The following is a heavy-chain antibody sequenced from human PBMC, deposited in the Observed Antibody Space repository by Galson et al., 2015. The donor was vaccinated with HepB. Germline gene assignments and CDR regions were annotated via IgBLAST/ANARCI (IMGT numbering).Heavy chain of an antibody. D-gene: IGHD3-3*01. Sequence: LSLTCTVSGGSITTYYWSWIRQPPGKGLEWIGYIYYSGSTNYNPSLKSRVTISVDTSKNQFSLKLSSVTAADTAVYYCARASTIFGVGHVDYWGQGTLVTVSS. CDR2: IYYSGST. CDR1: GGSITTYY. V-gene: IGHV4-59*01. CDR3: ARASTIFGVGHVDY. J-gene: IGHJ4*02.